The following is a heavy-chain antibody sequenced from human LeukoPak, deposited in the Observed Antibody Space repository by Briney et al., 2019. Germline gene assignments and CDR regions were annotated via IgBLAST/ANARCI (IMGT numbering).Heavy chain of an antibody. Sequence: GGSLRLSCVVSGFTFSGSAIHWVRQASGKGLEWVGRIRSKANNYATAYAASVEGRFTISRDDSKSTAYLQMNSLKTEDTAVYYCTRLTGADVFDIWGQGTMVTVSS. CDR1: GFTFSGSA. D-gene: IGHD3-10*01. V-gene: IGHV3-73*01. J-gene: IGHJ3*02. CDR3: TRLTGADVFDI. CDR2: IRSKANNYAT.